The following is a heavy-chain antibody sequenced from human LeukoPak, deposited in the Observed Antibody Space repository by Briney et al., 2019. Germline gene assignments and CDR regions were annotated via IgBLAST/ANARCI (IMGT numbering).Heavy chain of an antibody. CDR3: ARDSGTTGEVKFDP. CDR1: GASITSYY. Sequence: SETLSLTCTVSGASITSYYWSWIRQPAGKGLEWIGRIYASGSTTYNPSLESRVTMAVDTSKTQFSLKLSSVTAADTAVYYCARDSGTTGEVKFDPWGQGTLVTVSA. J-gene: IGHJ5*02. CDR2: IYASGST. D-gene: IGHD3-10*01. V-gene: IGHV4-4*07.